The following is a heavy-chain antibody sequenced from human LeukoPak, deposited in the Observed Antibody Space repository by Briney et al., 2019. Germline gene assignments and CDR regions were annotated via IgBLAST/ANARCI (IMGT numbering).Heavy chain of an antibody. Sequence: SDTLSLTCTVSGDSINSYYWSWIRQPPGRGLEWIGYIYYTGNTNYNPSLKSRVTISIDTSKNQFSLKLSSVTAADTAVYYCARDREGLNWFDPWGQGTLVTVSS. D-gene: IGHD1-26*01. V-gene: IGHV4-59*01. CDR2: IYYTGNT. CDR3: ARDREGLNWFDP. CDR1: GDSINSYY. J-gene: IGHJ5*02.